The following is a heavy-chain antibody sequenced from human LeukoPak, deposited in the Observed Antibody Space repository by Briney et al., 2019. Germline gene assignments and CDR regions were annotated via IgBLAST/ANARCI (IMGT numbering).Heavy chain of an antibody. D-gene: IGHD3-3*01. Sequence: SVELLCKASGYTFTSYGISWVRQAPGQGLEWMGWISAYNGNTNYAQKLQGRVTMTTDTSTSTAYMGLRSLRSDDTAVYYCARSITIFGVVGPAGGHWGQGTLDTVSS. CDR3: ARSITIFGVVGPAGGH. CDR1: GYTFTSYG. J-gene: IGHJ1*01. V-gene: IGHV1-18*01. CDR2: ISAYNGNT.